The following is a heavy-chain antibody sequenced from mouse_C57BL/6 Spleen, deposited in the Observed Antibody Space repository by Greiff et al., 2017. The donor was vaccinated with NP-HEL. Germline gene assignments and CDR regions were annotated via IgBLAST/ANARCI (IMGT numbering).Heavy chain of an antibody. Sequence: QVQLQQSGAELARPGASVKLSCKASGYTFTSYGISWVKQRTGQGLEWIGEIYPRSGNTYSNEKLKGKATLTADKSSSTAYMELRSLTSEDSAVYFCARDGSDYDWTYWGQGTLVTVSA. V-gene: IGHV1-81*01. D-gene: IGHD2-4*01. CDR3: ARDGSDYDWTY. CDR1: GYTFTSYG. J-gene: IGHJ3*01. CDR2: IYPRSGNT.